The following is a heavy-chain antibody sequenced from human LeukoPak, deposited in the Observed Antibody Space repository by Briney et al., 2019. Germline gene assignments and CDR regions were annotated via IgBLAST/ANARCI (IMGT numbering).Heavy chain of an antibody. CDR2: INHSGST. CDR1: GGSFCGYY. J-gene: IGHJ5*02. CDR3: ARGSLKTTVTTSSFDP. V-gene: IGHV4-34*01. Sequence: SETLSLTCAVYGGSFCGYYWSWIRQPPGKGLEWIGEINHSGSTNYNPSLKSRVTISVDTSKNQFSLKLSSVTAADTAVYYCARGSLKTTVTTSSFDPWGQGTLVTVSS. D-gene: IGHD4-17*01.